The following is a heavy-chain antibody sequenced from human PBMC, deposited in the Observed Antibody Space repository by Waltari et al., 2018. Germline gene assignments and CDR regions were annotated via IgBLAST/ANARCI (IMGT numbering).Heavy chain of an antibody. CDR2: IIPILGIA. CDR1: GGTFSSYT. J-gene: IGHJ6*02. D-gene: IGHD1-26*01. CDR3: ATSRAVYYYYGMDV. V-gene: IGHV1-69*02. Sequence: QVQLVQSGAEVKKPGSSVKVSCKASGGTFSSYTISWVRQAPGQGLEWMGRIIPILGIANYAQKFQGRVTITADKSTSTAYMELSSLRSEDTAVYYCATSRAVYYYYGMDVWGQGTTVTVSS.